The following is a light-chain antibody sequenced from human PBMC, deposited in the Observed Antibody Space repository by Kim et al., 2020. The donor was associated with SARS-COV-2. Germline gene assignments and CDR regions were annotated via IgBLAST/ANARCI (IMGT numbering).Light chain of an antibody. V-gene: IGKV3-20*01. CDR3: QQYSTSLRT. CDR1: QSVTTSY. J-gene: IGKJ1*01. CDR2: GAS. Sequence: EVGLTQSPATLSLSPGERATLSCRASQSVTTSYLAWYQQKPGQPPRLLIYGASNRATGIPDRFSGSGSGTDFTLTISRLQSEDLAVYYCQQYSTSLRTFGQGTKVDIK.